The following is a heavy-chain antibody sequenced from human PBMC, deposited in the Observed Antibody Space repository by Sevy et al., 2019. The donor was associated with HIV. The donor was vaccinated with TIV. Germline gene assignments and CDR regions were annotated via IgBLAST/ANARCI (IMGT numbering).Heavy chain of an antibody. CDR3: ARVIDYGELGNWFDP. CDR1: GFTFSKYW. D-gene: IGHD4-17*01. V-gene: IGHV3-7*01. CDR2: IKPDGSYK. J-gene: IGHJ5*02. Sequence: GGSLRLSCAASGFTFSKYWMSWVRQAPGKGLEWVANIKPDGSYKYYVRSLKGRFTIYRDNAKNSLYLEMNNLGAEDTAVYYCARVIDYGELGNWFDPWGQGTLVTVSS.